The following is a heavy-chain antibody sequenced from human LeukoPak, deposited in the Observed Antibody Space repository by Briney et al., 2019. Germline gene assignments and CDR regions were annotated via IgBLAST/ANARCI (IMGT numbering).Heavy chain of an antibody. CDR3: AKHSGYDWYFDY. D-gene: IGHD5-12*01. J-gene: IGHJ4*02. CDR1: GFTFSSYA. CDR2: ISGSGGST. V-gene: IGHV3-23*01. Sequence: HPGGSLRLSCAASGFTFSSYAMSWVRQAPGKGLEWVSAISGSGGSTYCADSVKGRFTISRDNSKNTLYLQMNSLRAEDTAVYYCAKHSGYDWYFDYWGQGTLVTVSS.